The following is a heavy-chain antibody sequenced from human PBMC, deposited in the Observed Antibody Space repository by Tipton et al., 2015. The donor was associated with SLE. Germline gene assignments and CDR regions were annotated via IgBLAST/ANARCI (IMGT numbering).Heavy chain of an antibody. V-gene: IGHV4-34*01. J-gene: IGHJ4*02. CDR3: ASLYYYDSSGYYYDY. CDR2: INHSGST. CDR1: GGSFSGYY. Sequence: LRLSCAVYGGSFSGYYWSWIRQPPGKGLEWIGEINHSGSTNYNPSLKSRVTISVDTSKNQFSLKLSSVTAADTAVYYCASLYYYDSSGYYYDYWGQGTLVTVSS. D-gene: IGHD3-22*01.